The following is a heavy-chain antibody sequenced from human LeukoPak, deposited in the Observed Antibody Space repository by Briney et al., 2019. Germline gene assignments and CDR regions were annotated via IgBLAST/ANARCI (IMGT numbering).Heavy chain of an antibody. D-gene: IGHD4-17*01. CDR1: GGSISSYY. V-gene: IGHV4-59*01. J-gene: IGHJ4*02. Sequence: PSETLSLTCSVSGGSISSYYWSWIRQPPGKGLEWIGNIYYTGRTYYSPSLKSRVTISADTSKNQFSLKLSSVTAADTAVYYCARVVVSLYGDYEDYWGQGTLVTVSS. CDR2: IYYTGRT. CDR3: ARVVVSLYGDYEDY.